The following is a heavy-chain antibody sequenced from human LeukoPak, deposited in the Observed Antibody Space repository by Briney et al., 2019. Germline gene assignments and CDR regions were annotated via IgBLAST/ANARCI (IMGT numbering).Heavy chain of an antibody. Sequence: GGSLRLSCAASGFTFSSYWMSWVRQAPGKGLEWVANIKQDGSEKYYVDSVKGRFTISRDNAKNSLYLQMNRLRAEDTAVYYCARGANSGWYAEYFQHWGQGTLVTVSS. J-gene: IGHJ1*01. D-gene: IGHD6-19*01. V-gene: IGHV3-7*01. CDR1: GFTFSSYW. CDR3: ARGANSGWYAEYFQH. CDR2: IKQDGSEK.